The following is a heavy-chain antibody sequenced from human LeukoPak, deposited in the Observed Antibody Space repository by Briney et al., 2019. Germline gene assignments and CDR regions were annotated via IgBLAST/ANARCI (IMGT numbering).Heavy chain of an antibody. J-gene: IGHJ5*02. V-gene: IGHV3-74*01. CDR1: GCSFSTSW. D-gene: IGHD3-10*01. Sequence: GGSLRLSCAASGCSFSTSWMHWARQTPGKGLAWVSHINSDGRRVNYADAVMGRFTISRDNANNMLYLQMNSLRPEDTAIYYCSRDLPRTSGPWGQGTLVTVSS. CDR3: SRDLPRTSGP. CDR2: INSDGRRV.